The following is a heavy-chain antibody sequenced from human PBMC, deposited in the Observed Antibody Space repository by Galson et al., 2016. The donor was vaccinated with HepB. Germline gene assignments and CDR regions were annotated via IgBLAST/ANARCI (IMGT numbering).Heavy chain of an antibody. CDR3: ARMDPALISGFDY. V-gene: IGHV4-39*07. CDR1: GGSISSGAYY. CDR2: IYHSGNT. Sequence: TLSLTCTVSGGSISSGAYYWSWIRQHPGKGLEWIGSIYHSGNTYYSPSLSPSLKSRVTISVDTSKNPFSLRLSSVTAADTAVYYCARMDPALISGFDYWGQGTLVTVSS. J-gene: IGHJ4*02. D-gene: IGHD2-15*01.